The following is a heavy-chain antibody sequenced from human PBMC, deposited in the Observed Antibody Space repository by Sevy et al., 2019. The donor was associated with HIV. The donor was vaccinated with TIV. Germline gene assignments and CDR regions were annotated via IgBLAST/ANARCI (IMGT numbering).Heavy chain of an antibody. V-gene: IGHV4-34*01. D-gene: IGHD3-16*01. CDR3: ARGVEGVVPSPTIGLGPWAKYWSFDL. CDR1: GGSFSGFS. CDR2: VNH. Sequence: SETLSLTCAVSGGSFSGFSWNWIRQPPGKGLEWIGEVNHYRPSPNSRATISLNTSKNQFSLKLHSVTDADTALYFCARGVEGVVPSPTIGLGPWAKYWSFDLWGRDTLVTVSS. J-gene: IGHJ2*01.